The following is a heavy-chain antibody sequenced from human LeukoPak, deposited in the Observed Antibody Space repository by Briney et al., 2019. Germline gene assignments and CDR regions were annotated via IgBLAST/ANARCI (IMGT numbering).Heavy chain of an antibody. CDR1: GGSISSSSYY. V-gene: IGHV4-39*01. D-gene: IGHD3-3*01. CDR3: ARQLTGVVILTYYYYYGMDV. Sequence: SETLSLTCTVSGGSISSSSYYWGWLRQPPGKGLEWIGSICCSGSTYYNPSLKSRVTISVDTSKNQFSLKLSSVTAADTAVYYCARQLTGVVILTYYYYYGMDVWGEGSTVTVYS. J-gene: IGHJ6*04. CDR2: ICCSGST.